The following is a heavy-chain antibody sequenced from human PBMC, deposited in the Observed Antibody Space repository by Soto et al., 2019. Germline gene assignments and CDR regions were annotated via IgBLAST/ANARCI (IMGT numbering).Heavy chain of an antibody. J-gene: IGHJ4*02. D-gene: IGHD3-22*01. V-gene: IGHV3-23*01. Sequence: EVQLLESGGGLVQPGGSLRLSCVASGFTFSNYAMSWVRQAPGRGLEWVSAISGSGGSTYYADSVRGRFTISRDNSKNTLYLQMKSLRVEDTAVYYCAKARYDSSGYYYGYWGQGTLVTVSS. CDR1: GFTFSNYA. CDR2: ISGSGGST. CDR3: AKARYDSSGYYYGY.